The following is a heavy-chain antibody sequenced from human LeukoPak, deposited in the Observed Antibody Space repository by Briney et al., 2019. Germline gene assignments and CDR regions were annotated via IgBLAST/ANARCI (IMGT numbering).Heavy chain of an antibody. Sequence: ASVKVSCKASGYTFTSYYMHWVRQAPGQGLEWMGIINPSGGSTSYAQKFQGRVTITRDTSASTAYMELSSLRPEDTAVYYCARDRVPFTYYYDSSGYSDAFDIWGQGTMVTVPS. D-gene: IGHD3-22*01. J-gene: IGHJ3*02. CDR2: INPSGGST. V-gene: IGHV1-46*01. CDR3: ARDRVPFTYYYDSSGYSDAFDI. CDR1: GYTFTSYY.